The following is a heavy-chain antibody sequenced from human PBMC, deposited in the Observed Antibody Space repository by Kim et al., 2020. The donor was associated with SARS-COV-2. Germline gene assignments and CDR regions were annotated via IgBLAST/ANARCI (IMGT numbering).Heavy chain of an antibody. Sequence: SGPTLVNPTQTLTLTCTFSGFSLSTSGMCVSWIRQPPGKALEWLARIDWDDDKYYSTSLKTRLTISKDTSKNQVVLTMTNMDPVDTATYYCARIPPYYDILTGRLGMDVWGQGTTVTVSS. CDR2: IDWDDDK. D-gene: IGHD3-9*01. J-gene: IGHJ6*02. CDR1: GFSLSTSGMC. CDR3: ARIPPYYDILTGRLGMDV. V-gene: IGHV2-70*11.